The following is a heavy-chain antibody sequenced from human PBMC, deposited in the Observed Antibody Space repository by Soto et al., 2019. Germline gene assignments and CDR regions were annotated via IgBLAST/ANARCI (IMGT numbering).Heavy chain of an antibody. V-gene: IGHV4-31*03. Sequence: KPSETLSLTCTVSGDSISSGGYYWSWIRQHPGKGLEWIGYIYDNGGAYYSPSLKGRVVISVDRSENQFSLRLCSVTAADTAVYYCARVKGGTTRRAFDSWGQGTLVTVSS. CDR2: IYDNGGA. CDR1: GDSISSGGYY. CDR3: ARVKGGTTRRAFDS. J-gene: IGHJ4*02. D-gene: IGHD1-7*01.